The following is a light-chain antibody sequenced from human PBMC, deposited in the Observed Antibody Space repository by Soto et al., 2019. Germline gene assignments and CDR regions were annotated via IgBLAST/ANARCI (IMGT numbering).Light chain of an antibody. CDR1: QSVSTN. Sequence: EIVLTQSPATLSLSPGERATLSCRASQSVSTNLAWYQQKSGQAPRLLIYDTSNRATGIPARFSGSGLGTDFTLTISSLEPEDFAAYYCQQRSNWPFLTFGGGTKVDIK. CDR2: DTS. J-gene: IGKJ4*01. V-gene: IGKV3D-11*02. CDR3: QQRSNWPFLT.